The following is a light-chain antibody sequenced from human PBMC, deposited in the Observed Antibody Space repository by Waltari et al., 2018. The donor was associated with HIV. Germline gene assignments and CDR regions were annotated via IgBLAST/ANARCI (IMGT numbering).Light chain of an antibody. Sequence: QSALTQPDSVSGSPGQSITISCTGTSSYVGSYNLVSWYQQHPGKAPKRMIYEGSKRPSGVSNRYSGSKSGNTASLTLSVLQAEDEADYYCCSYAGSSTVVFGGGTKLTVL. J-gene: IGLJ2*01. CDR1: SSYVGSYNL. V-gene: IGLV2-23*01. CDR2: EGS. CDR3: CSYAGSSTVV.